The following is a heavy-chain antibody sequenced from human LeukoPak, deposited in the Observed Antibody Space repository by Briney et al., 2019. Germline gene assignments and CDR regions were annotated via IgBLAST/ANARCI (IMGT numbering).Heavy chain of an antibody. CDR3: AKSRGIYDNSGWRTYDS. Sequence: GGSLRLSCEASGFTFNSYSFNWVRQAPGKGLEWISYINSVGGTTFYADSVKGRFTISRDNSKNTLYLQMNSLRAEDTAIFYCAKSRGIYDNSGWRTYDSWGQGILVTVSS. CDR2: INSVGGTT. V-gene: IGHV3-23*01. D-gene: IGHD6-19*01. J-gene: IGHJ4*02. CDR1: GFTFNSYS.